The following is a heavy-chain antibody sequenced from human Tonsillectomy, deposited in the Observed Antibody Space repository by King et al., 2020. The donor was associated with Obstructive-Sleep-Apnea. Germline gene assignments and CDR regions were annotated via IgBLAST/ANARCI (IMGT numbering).Heavy chain of an antibody. CDR3: TGGSPGFDH. J-gene: IGHJ4*02. D-gene: IGHD2-15*01. CDR2: ITSISSYI. Sequence: VQLVQSGGGLVKPGGSLRLSCAASGFTFSTYSMNWVRQAPGKGLEWVSSITSISSYIYYADSVKGRFTVSRDNAKNSLYLQMIGLRAEDTAVYYCTGGSPGFDHWGQGTLVTVSS. CDR1: GFTFSTYS. V-gene: IGHV3-21*01.